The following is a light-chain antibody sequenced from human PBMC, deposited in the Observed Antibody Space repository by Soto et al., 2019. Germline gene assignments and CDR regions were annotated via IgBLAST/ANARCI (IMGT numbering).Light chain of an antibody. V-gene: IGLV4-69*01. Sequence: QLVLTQSPSASASLGASVKLTCTLSSGHSNYAIAWHQQQPEKGPRYLMKLNSDGSHNKGDGIPDRFSGSSSGAERYLTISSLQSEDEADYCCQTWGTGIRVFGGGTKLTVL. J-gene: IGLJ3*02. CDR2: LNSDGSH. CDR1: SGHSNYA. CDR3: QTWGTGIRV.